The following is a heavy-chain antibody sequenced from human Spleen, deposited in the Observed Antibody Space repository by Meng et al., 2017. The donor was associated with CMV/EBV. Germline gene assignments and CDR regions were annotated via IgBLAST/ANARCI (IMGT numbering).Heavy chain of an antibody. Sequence: GSLRLSCTVSGGSISSSSYYWGWIRQPPGKGLEWIGSIYYSGSTYYNPSLKSRVTISVDTSKNQFSLKLSSVTAADTAVYYCARGVEAAASGFFYYWGQGTLVTVSS. CDR3: ARGVEAAASGFFYY. D-gene: IGHD6-13*01. J-gene: IGHJ4*02. V-gene: IGHV4-39*07. CDR1: GGSISSSSYY. CDR2: IYYSGST.